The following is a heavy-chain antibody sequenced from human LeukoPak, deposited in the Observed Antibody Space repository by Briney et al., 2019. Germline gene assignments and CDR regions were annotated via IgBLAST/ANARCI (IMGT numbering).Heavy chain of an antibody. CDR2: ISGYNGNT. CDR1: GGTFISYA. J-gene: IGHJ4*02. CDR3: ARSGRGTYYYFDL. V-gene: IGHV1-18*01. Sequence: ASVKVSCKASGGTFISYAISWVRQAPGQGLEWMGWISGYNGNTNYAQKFLGRVSMTADTSTSTAYMELRSLTSDDTAVYYCARSGRGTYYYFDLWGLGTLVTVSS. D-gene: IGHD5-12*01.